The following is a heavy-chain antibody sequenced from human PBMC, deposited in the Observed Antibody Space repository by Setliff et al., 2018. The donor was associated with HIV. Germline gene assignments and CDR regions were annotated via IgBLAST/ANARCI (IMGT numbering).Heavy chain of an antibody. J-gene: IGHJ5*02. V-gene: IGHV1-18*01. CDR3: ARQLSNSLDL. Sequence: ASVKVSCKASGYTFTSYGISWVRQAPGQRLEWMGWINAGNGDTKYSQKFQGRVTATTDTSASTAYMELSGLRSDDTAMYYCARQLSNSLDLWGQGTLVTVSS. D-gene: IGHD7-27*01. CDR2: INAGNGDT. CDR1: GYTFTSYG.